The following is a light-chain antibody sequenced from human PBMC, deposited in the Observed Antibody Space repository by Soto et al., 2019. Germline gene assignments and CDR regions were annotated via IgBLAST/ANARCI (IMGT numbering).Light chain of an antibody. V-gene: IGKV3-20*01. CDR2: DAS. CDR1: QSVTSNF. J-gene: IGKJ5*01. CDR3: QQYAHPPLS. Sequence: EIVLTQSPGSLSLSPGERATLSCRASQSVTSNFLAWYQQKPGQPPRLLIYDASNRATGIPDRFSGSGSGTVFTLTVSRLEPEDFAVFSCQQYAHPPLSFGQGTRL.